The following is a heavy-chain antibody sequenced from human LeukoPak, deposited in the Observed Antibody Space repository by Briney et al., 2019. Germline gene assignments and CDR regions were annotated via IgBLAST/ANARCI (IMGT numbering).Heavy chain of an antibody. CDR2: IYTSGST. V-gene: IGHV4-61*02. D-gene: IGHD2/OR15-2a*01. J-gene: IGHJ4*02. Sequence: SQTLSLTCTVSGGSISSGSYYWSWLRQPAGKGLEWIGRIYTSGSTHYNPSLKSRVTISVDTSKNQFSLKLSSVTAADTAVYFCARHENIIMVATAHAFDCWGQGTLVTVSP. CDR1: GGSISSGSYY. CDR3: ARHENIIMVATAHAFDC.